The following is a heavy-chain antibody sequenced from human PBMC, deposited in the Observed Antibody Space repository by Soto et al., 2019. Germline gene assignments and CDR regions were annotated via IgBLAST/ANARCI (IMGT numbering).Heavy chain of an antibody. CDR3: ARGERDIVANGYNWFDP. CDR2: INPNSGGT. CDR1: GYTFTGYY. J-gene: IGHJ5*02. D-gene: IGHD5-12*01. Sequence: ASVKVSCKASGYTFTGYYMHWVRQAPGQGLEWMGWINPNSGGTNYAQKFQGWVTMTRGTSISTAYMELSRLRSDDTAVYYCARGERDIVANGYNWFDPWGQGTLVTVSS. V-gene: IGHV1-2*04.